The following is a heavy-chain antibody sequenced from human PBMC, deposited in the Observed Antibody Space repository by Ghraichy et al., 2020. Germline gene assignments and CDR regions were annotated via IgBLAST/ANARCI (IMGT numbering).Heavy chain of an antibody. CDR2: INHSGNT. Sequence: SETLSLTCGVYGGSFTSYYWSWIRQPPGKGLEWIGEINHSGNTKYNPSLKSRFTISVDTSKDQFSLKLNSVSAADTAVYYCARWGGDSYGSFYYWGQGTRLTVCS. J-gene: IGHJ4*02. CDR1: GGSFTSYY. CDR3: ARWGGDSYGSFYY. V-gene: IGHV4-34*01. D-gene: IGHD5-18*01.